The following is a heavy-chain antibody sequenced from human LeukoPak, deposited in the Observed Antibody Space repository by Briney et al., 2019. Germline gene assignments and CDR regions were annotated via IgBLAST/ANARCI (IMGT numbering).Heavy chain of an antibody. D-gene: IGHD3-22*01. CDR2: ISYDGSNK. Sequence: SGGSLRLSCAASGFTFSSYGMHWVRQAPGKGLEWVAVISYDGSNKYYADSVKGRFTISRDNSKNTLYLQMNSLRAGDTAVYYCALAYYYDSSGYCHFDYWGQGTLVTVSS. CDR3: ALAYYYDSSGYCHFDY. V-gene: IGHV3-30*03. CDR1: GFTFSSYG. J-gene: IGHJ4*02.